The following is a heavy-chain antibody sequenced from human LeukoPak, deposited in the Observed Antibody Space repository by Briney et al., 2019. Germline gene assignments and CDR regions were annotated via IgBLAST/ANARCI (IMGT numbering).Heavy chain of an antibody. J-gene: IGHJ4*02. CDR1: GGSVSSRSHY. D-gene: IGHD3-3*01. Sequence: PSETLSLTCTVSGGSVSSRSHYWSWIRQPPGKGLEWIGEINHSGSTNYNPSLKSRVTISVDTSKNQFSLKLSSVTAADTAVYYCARGRGYYDFWSGSLGYFDYWGQGTLVTVSS. CDR3: ARGRGYYDFWSGSLGYFDY. V-gene: IGHV4-61*01. CDR2: INHSGST.